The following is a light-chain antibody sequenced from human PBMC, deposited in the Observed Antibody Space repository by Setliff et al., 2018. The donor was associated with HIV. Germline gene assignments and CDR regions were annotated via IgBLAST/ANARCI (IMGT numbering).Light chain of an antibody. Sequence: QSVLTQPPSASGAPGQSVTISCTGTSSDVGGHENVSWYQQHPGKAPKLMIYDVNKRPSGVPDRFSASKSVNTASMTVSGLQADDEADYYCYSFAGSVYVFGTGTKVTVL. CDR2: DVN. CDR1: SSDVGGHEN. V-gene: IGLV2-8*01. CDR3: YSFAGSVYV. J-gene: IGLJ1*01.